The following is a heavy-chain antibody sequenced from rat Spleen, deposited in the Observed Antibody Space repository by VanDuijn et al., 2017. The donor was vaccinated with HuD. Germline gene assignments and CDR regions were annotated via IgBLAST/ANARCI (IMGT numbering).Heavy chain of an antibody. CDR3: TACYDGTHYYFDS. J-gene: IGHJ2*01. D-gene: IGHD1-12*02. CDR1: DFSITSNY. V-gene: IGHV3-1*01. Sequence: EVQLQESGPGLVKPSQSLSLTCSVTDFSITSNYWGWIRKFPGNKMEWIGHISYSGSTSYNPSLKSRISITRDTSKNQFFLQVNSVTTEDTATYYCTACYDGTHYYFDSWGQGVMVTVSS. CDR2: ISYSGST.